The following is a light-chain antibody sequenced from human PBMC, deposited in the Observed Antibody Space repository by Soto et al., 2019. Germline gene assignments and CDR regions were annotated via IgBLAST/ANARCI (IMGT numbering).Light chain of an antibody. CDR1: QSVSSY. CDR3: QQRLNWPLT. CDR2: DAS. Sequence: EIVLTQSPATLSLSPGERVTLSCRASQSVSSYLAWYQQKPGQAPRLLIYDASNRAAGIPARFSGGGSGTDFPLTISSLEPEDFAVYYCQQRLNWPLTFGGGTKVDIK. J-gene: IGKJ4*01. V-gene: IGKV3-11*01.